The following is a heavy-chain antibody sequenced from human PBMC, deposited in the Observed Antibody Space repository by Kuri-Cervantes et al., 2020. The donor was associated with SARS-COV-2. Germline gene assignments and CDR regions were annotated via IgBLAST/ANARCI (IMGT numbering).Heavy chain of an antibody. CDR2: ISAYNGNT. CDR1: GYTFTSYG. CDR3: AREGGGTIQYYYYGMDV. J-gene: IGHJ6*02. V-gene: IGHV1-18*01. Sequence: ASVKVSCKASGYTFTSYGISWVRQAPGQGLEWMGWISAYNGNTNYAQKLQGRVTMTTDTSTSTAYMELSRLRSDDTAVYYCAREGGGTIQYYYYGMDVWGQGTTVTVSS. D-gene: IGHD3-3*01.